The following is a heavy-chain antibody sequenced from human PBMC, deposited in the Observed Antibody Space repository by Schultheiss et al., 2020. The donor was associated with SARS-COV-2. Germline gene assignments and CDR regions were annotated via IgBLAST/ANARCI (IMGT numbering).Heavy chain of an antibody. CDR3: ARRGGWELRQGSWFDP. CDR2: INPNSGGT. V-gene: IGHV1-2*04. D-gene: IGHD1-26*01. J-gene: IGHJ5*02. Sequence: ASVKVSCKASGYTFTGYYMHWVRQAPGQGLEWMGWINPNSGGTNYAQKFQGWVTMTRDTSISTAYMELSRLRSDDTAVYYCARRGGWELRQGSWFDPWGQGTLVTVSS. CDR1: GYTFTGYY.